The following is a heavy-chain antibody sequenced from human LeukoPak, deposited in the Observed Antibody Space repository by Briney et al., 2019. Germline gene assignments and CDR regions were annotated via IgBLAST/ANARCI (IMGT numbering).Heavy chain of an antibody. J-gene: IGHJ4*02. CDR3: ARHRVPAAMLRFGVY. V-gene: IGHV4-38-2*02. CDR1: GYSISSGYY. Sequence: SETLSLTCTVSGYSISSGYYWGWIRQPPGKGLEWIGSIYHSGSTYYNPSLKSRVTISVDTSKNQFSLKLSSVTAADTAVYYCARHRVPAAMLRFGVYWGQGTLVTVSS. D-gene: IGHD2-2*01. CDR2: IYHSGST.